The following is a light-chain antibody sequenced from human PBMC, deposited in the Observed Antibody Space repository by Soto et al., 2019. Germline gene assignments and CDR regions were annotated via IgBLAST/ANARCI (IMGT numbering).Light chain of an antibody. CDR3: QQYAHLPPYT. Sequence: DIQMTQSPSSLSASVGDRVTITCQASQDINKYLNWYQQKSGKVPKLLIYEASNLEKGVPSRFSGSGSGTHFTLTINSLQPEDIATYYCQQYAHLPPYTFGQGTKMEMK. V-gene: IGKV1-33*01. J-gene: IGKJ2*01. CDR2: EAS. CDR1: QDINKY.